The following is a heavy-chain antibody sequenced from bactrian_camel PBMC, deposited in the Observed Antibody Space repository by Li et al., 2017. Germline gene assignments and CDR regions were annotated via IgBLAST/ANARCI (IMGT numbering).Heavy chain of an antibody. V-gene: IGHV3S53*01. Sequence: VQLVESGGGSVQAGGSLRLSCRAKGTIYYDACVGWLRQTSGKERALVSTISKGGTISYADVVKGRFTISHDNEKNMLYLQMNSLKTEDTAEYYCAAGLWCGRDTNYWGQ. CDR3: AAGLWCGRDTNY. J-gene: IGHJ2*01. D-gene: IGHD3*01. CDR2: ISKGGTI. CDR1: GTIYYDAC.